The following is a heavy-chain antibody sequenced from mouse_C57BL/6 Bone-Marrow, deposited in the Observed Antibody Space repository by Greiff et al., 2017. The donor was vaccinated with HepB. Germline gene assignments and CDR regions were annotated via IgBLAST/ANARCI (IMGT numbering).Heavy chain of an antibody. J-gene: IGHJ1*03. Sequence: EVMLVESGGDLVKPGGSLKLSCAASGFTFSSYGMSWVRQTPDKRLEWVATISSGGSYTNYPDSVKGRFTISRDNAKNTLYMQMSSLKSEDTAMYYCARHITTIVATKYFDVWGTGNTVTVSS. CDR3: ARHITTIVATKYFDV. D-gene: IGHD1-1*01. V-gene: IGHV5-6*01. CDR2: ISSGGSYT. CDR1: GFTFSSYG.